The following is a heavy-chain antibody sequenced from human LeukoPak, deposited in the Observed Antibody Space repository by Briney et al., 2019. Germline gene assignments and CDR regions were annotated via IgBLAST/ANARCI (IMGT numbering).Heavy chain of an antibody. Sequence: SETLSLTCAVYGGSFSGYYWSWIRQPPGKGLEWIGEINHSGSTNYNPSLKSRVTISVDTSKNQFSLKLSSVTAADMAVYYCASRPFPASLVYWGQGTLVTVSS. CDR3: ASRPFPASLVY. J-gene: IGHJ4*02. V-gene: IGHV4-34*01. D-gene: IGHD2-2*01. CDR2: INHSGST. CDR1: GGSFSGYY.